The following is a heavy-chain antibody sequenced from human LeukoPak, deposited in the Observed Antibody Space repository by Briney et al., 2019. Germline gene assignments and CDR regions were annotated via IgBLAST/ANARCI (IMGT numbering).Heavy chain of an antibody. Sequence: GGSLRLSCAASGFTVSSNYMSWVRQAPGKGLEWVSVIYSGGSTYYADSVKGRFTISRDNSKNTLYLQMNSLRAEDTAVYYCARDLVGATDYFDYWGQGTLVTVSS. V-gene: IGHV3-66*01. CDR2: IYSGGST. CDR1: GFTVSSNY. D-gene: IGHD1-26*01. J-gene: IGHJ4*02. CDR3: ARDLVGATDYFDY.